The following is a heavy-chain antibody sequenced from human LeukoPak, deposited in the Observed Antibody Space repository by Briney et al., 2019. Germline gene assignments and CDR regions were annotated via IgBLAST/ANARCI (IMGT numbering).Heavy chain of an antibody. D-gene: IGHD2-15*01. V-gene: IGHV4-59*01. Sequence: PSETLSLTCTVSGGSISSYYWSWIRQPPGKGLEWVGYIYYSGSTNYNPSLRSRVTISVDTSKNQFSLKLSSVPAADTAVYYCASTTEGYCRGRSCYSYYYYMDVWGKGTTVTVSS. CDR1: GGSISSYY. J-gene: IGHJ6*03. CDR3: ASTTEGYCRGRSCYSYYYYMDV. CDR2: IYYSGST.